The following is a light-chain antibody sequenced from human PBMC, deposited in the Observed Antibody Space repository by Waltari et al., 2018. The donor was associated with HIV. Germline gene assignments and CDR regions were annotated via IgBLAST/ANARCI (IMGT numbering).Light chain of an antibody. CDR2: EVN. CDR3: SSYAGNNKWV. CDR1: SSDIGDSKY. Sequence: QSALTQPPSASGSPGQSVTISCTGTSSDIGDSKYVSWYQQHPGTAPNVLIFEVNKRPSGVPDRFSGSKSGNTASLTVSRLQGEDEADYFCSSYAGNNKWVFGGGTKVTVL. V-gene: IGLV2-8*01. J-gene: IGLJ3*02.